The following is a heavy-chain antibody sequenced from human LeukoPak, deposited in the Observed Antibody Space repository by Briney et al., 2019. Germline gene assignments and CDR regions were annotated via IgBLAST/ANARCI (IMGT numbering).Heavy chain of an antibody. CDR2: ISGSGGST. Sequence: GGSLRLSCAASGFTFSNYAMSWVRQAPGKGLEWVSVISGSGGSTNFANSVKGRFTSSRDNSKNTLYLQMHSLRVEDTAVYYCAQGRLGYSYGAFDHWGQGTLVTVSS. D-gene: IGHD5-18*01. CDR1: GFTFSNYA. J-gene: IGHJ4*02. CDR3: AQGRLGYSYGAFDH. V-gene: IGHV3-23*01.